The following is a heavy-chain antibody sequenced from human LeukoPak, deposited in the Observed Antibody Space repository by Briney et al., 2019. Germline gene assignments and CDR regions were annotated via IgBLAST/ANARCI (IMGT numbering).Heavy chain of an antibody. V-gene: IGHV4-34*01. CDR1: GGSFSGYY. J-gene: IGHJ4*02. D-gene: IGHD3-10*01. CDR2: INHSGST. Sequence: SETLSLTCAVYGGSFSGYYWSWIRQPPGKGLEWIGEINHSGSTNYNPSLKSRVTISVDTSKNQFSLKLSSVTAADTAVYYCVRVRGSGSYYRPYYFDYWGQGTLVTVSS. CDR3: VRVRGSGSYYRPYYFDY.